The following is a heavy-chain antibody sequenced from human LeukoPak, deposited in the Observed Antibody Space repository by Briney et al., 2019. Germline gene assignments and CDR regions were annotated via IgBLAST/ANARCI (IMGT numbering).Heavy chain of an antibody. D-gene: IGHD1-26*01. V-gene: IGHV1-2*02. CDR3: ARELGATVTSDY. CDR1: GYTFTGYY. CDR2: INPNSGGT. J-gene: IGHJ4*02. Sequence: ASVKVSCKASGYTFTGYYMHWVRQAPGQGLERMGWINPNSGGTNYAQKFQGRVTMTRDTSISTAYMELSRLRSDDTAVYYCARELGATVTSDYWGQGTLVTVSS.